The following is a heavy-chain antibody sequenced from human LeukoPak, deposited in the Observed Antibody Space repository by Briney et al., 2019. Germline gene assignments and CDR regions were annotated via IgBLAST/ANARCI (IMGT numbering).Heavy chain of an antibody. V-gene: IGHV1-2*02. D-gene: IGHD3-3*01. CDR1: GYTFTGYY. CDR2: INPNSGGT. J-gene: IGHJ6*03. CDR3: ARARRVDDFWSPRPYYYMDV. Sequence: GASVKVSCKASGYTFTGYYMHWVRQAPGQGLEWMGWINPNSGGTNYAQKLQGRVTMTTDTSTSTAYMELRSLRSDDTAVYYCARARRVDDFWSPRPYYYMDVWGKGTTVTVSS.